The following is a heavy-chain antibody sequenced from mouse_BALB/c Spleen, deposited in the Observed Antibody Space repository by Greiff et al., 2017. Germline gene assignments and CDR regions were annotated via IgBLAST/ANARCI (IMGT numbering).Heavy chain of an antibody. CDR2: IRNKANGYTT. CDR3: ARDANWFAY. V-gene: IGHV7-3*02. CDR1: GFTFTDYY. Sequence: EVMLVESGGGLVQPGGSLRLSCATSGFTFTDYYMSWVRQPPGKALEWLGFIRNKANGYTTEYSASVKGRFTIPRDNSQSILYLQMNTLRAEDSATYYCARDANWFAYWGQGTLVTVSA. J-gene: IGHJ3*01.